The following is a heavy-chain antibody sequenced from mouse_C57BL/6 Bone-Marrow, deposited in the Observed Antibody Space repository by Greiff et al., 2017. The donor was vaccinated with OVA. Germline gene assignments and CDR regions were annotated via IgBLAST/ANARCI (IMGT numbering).Heavy chain of an antibody. V-gene: IGHV2-2*01. CDR2: IWSGGST. D-gene: IGHD6-5*01. CDR1: GFSLTSYG. Sequence: VKLMESGPGLVQPSQSLSITCTVSGFSLTSYGVHWVLQSPGKGLEWLGVIWSGGSTDYNAAFISRLSISKDNSKSQVFFKMNSLQADDTAIYYCARRRAYGYFDVWGTGTTVTVSS. J-gene: IGHJ1*03. CDR3: ARRRAYGYFDV.